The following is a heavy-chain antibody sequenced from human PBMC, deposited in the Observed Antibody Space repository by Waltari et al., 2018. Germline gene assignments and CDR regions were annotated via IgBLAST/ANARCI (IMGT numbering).Heavy chain of an antibody. CDR1: GFTFSTYA. Sequence: QVQLVESGGGLVQPGRSLRLSCAASGFTFSTYAMHWVRQAPGKGLRLGAVTASDESNKSYADSVNGRFTISRDNPYSTLYLQMNSLRADETAVYYCAKIDSYSTAYGYWGQGTLVTVSS. CDR3: AKIDSYSTAYGY. J-gene: IGHJ4*02. V-gene: IGHV3-30*18. CDR2: TASDESNK. D-gene: IGHD2-2*01.